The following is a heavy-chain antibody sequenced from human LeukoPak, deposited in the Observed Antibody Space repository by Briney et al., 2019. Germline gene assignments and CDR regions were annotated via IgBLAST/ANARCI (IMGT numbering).Heavy chain of an antibody. D-gene: IGHD3-3*01. CDR1: GGSISSGDYY. V-gene: IGHV4-30-4*01. J-gene: IGHJ5*02. CDR2: IYYSGST. CDR3: ASVEYDFWSGYGPVDP. Sequence: SETLSLTCTVSGGSISSGDYYWSWIRQPPGKGLEWIGYIYYSGSTYYNPSLKSRVTISVDTSKNQFSLKLSSVTAADTAVYYCASVEYDFWSGYGPVDPWGQGTLVTVSS.